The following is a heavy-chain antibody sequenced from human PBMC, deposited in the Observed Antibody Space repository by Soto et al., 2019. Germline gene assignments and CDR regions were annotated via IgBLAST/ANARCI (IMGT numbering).Heavy chain of an antibody. J-gene: IGHJ4*02. CDR2: IHSGGNT. Sequence: EVQLVESGGDLVQPGGSLTLSCAVSGYTVSRLYMSWVRLAPGKGLEWVSIIHSGGNTYYADSVKGRFTMSRDNAKNTLYLQMSSLRDEDTAVYFCAGGGVVVKAGFDSWGQGTLVTVSS. V-gene: IGHV3-66*01. CDR1: GYTVSRLY. D-gene: IGHD3-3*01. CDR3: AGGGVVVKAGFDS.